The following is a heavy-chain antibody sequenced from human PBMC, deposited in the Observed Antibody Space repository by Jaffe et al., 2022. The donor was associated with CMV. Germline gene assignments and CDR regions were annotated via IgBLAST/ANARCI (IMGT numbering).Heavy chain of an antibody. CDR3: ARLNYDILTGPDPHHYYYYMDV. J-gene: IGHJ6*03. Sequence: EVQLVETGGGLIQPGGSLRLSCAASGFTVSSNYMSWVRQAPGKGLEWVSVIYSGGSTYYADSVKGRFTISRDNSKNTLYLQMNSLRAEDTAVYYCARLNYDILTGPDPHHYYYYMDVWGKGTTVTVSS. V-gene: IGHV3-53*02. CDR1: GFTVSSNY. D-gene: IGHD3-9*01. CDR2: IYSGGST.